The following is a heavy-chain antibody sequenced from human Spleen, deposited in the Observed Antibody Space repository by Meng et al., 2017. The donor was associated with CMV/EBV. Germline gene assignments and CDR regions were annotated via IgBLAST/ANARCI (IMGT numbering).Heavy chain of an antibody. CDR2: IRGRDGGT. CDR1: GFTFRTFG. V-gene: IGHV3-23*01. D-gene: IGHD5-18*01. CDR3: VKGGWLDY. J-gene: IGHJ4*02. Sequence: LTWAAYGFTFRTFGMSWVRQAPEKGLEWVSVIRGRDGGTYYADSVKGRFTISKDNFKDTLYLQMNSLRVDDTAVYYCVKGGWLDYWGQGNLVTVSS.